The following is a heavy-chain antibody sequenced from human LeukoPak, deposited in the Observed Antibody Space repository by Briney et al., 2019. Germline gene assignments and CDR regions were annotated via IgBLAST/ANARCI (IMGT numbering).Heavy chain of an antibody. Sequence: SLRLSCAASGFTFSNYGMHLVRQAPGKGLEWVALIWYDGSNKYYADSVQGRFIISRDNSKNTLYLQMNSLRAEDTAVYYCEREMGLNIVATFGYWGQGSLVTV. D-gene: IGHD5-12*01. J-gene: IGHJ4*02. CDR2: IWYDGSNK. V-gene: IGHV3-33*01. CDR1: GFTFSNYG. CDR3: EREMGLNIVATFGY.